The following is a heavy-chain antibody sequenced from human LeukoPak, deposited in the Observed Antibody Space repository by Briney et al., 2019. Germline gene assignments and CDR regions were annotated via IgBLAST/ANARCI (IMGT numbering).Heavy chain of an antibody. J-gene: IGHJ5*02. Sequence: SETLSLTCAVYGGSFSGYYWSWIRQPPGKGLEWIGEINHSGSTNYNPSLKSRVTISVDTSKNQFSLKLSSVTAADTAVYYCARHRPAAGTGYWFDPWGQGTLVTVSS. D-gene: IGHD6-13*01. CDR1: GGSFSGYY. V-gene: IGHV4-34*01. CDR2: INHSGST. CDR3: ARHRPAAGTGYWFDP.